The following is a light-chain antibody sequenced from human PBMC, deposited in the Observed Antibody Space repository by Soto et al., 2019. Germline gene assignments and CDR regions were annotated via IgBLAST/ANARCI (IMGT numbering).Light chain of an antibody. Sequence: SALTQPASVSGSPGQSITISCAGTSSDVGGYNYVSWYQQHPGKAPKLMIYEVNYRPSGVSNRFSGSKSGNTASLTISGLQAEDEADYYCSSYTISSTGVFGTVTKV. CDR3: SSYTISSTGV. CDR1: SSDVGGYNY. CDR2: EVN. V-gene: IGLV2-14*01. J-gene: IGLJ1*01.